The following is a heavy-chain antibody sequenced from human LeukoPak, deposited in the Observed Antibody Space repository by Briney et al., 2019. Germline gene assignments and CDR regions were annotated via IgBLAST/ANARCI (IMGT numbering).Heavy chain of an antibody. J-gene: IGHJ5*02. V-gene: IGHV4-38-2*01. CDR1: GGSFSGYY. CDR3: ARAYYYGSGSYEYLPNWFDP. Sequence: SETLSLTCAVYGGSFSGYYWGWIRQPPGKGLEWIGSIYHSGSTYYNPSLKSRVTISVDTSKNQFSLKLSSVTAADTAVYYCARAYYYGSGSYEYLPNWFDPWGQGTLVTVSS. CDR2: IYHSGST. D-gene: IGHD3-10*01.